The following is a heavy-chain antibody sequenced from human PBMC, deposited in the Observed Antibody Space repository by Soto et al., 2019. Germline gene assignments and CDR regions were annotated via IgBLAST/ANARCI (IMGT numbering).Heavy chain of an antibody. CDR3: ARGNEHSSSSLGYSSSWNFDY. J-gene: IGHJ4*02. CDR1: GGSFSGYY. CDR2: INHSGST. V-gene: IGHV4-34*01. Sequence: PSETLSLTCAVYGGSFSGYYWSWIRQPPGKGLEWIGEINHSGSTNYNPSLKSRVTISVDTSKNQFSLKLSSVTAADTAVYYCARGNEHSSSSLGYSSSWNFDYWGQGTLVTVSS. D-gene: IGHD6-13*01.